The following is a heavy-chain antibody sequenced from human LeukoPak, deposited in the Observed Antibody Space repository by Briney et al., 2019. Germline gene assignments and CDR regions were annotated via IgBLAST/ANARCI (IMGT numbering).Heavy chain of an antibody. J-gene: IGHJ6*04. CDR2: IKSKTDGGTT. D-gene: IGHD3-10*01. V-gene: IGHV3-15*01. CDR3: TTGGGPGSYFYYGMDV. Sequence: GGSLRLSCAASGFTFSNAWMSWVRQAPGKGLEWVGRIKSKTDGGTTDYAAPVKGRFTISRDDSENTPYLQMNSLKTEDTAVYYCTTGGGPGSYFYYGMDVWGKGTTVTVSS. CDR1: GFTFSNAW.